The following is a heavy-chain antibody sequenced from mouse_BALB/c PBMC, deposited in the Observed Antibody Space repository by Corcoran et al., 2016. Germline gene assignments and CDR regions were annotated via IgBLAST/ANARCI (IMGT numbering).Heavy chain of an antibody. CDR1: GFNIKDTY. Sequence: EVQLQQSGAELVKPGASVKLSCTAAGFNIKDTYMHWVKQRPEQGLEWIGRIDPANGNTKYDPKFQGKATITADTSSNTAYLQLSSLTSEDTAVYYCARNWEGWYFDVWGAGTTVTVSS. CDR2: IDPANGNT. D-gene: IGHD4-1*01. J-gene: IGHJ1*01. V-gene: IGHV14-3*02. CDR3: ARNWEGWYFDV.